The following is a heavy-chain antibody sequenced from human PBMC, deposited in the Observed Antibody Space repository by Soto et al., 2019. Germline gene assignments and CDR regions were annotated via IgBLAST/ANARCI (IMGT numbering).Heavy chain of an antibody. CDR3: ARNGEDYGDYARYYYGMDV. CDR2: IYYSGST. V-gene: IGHV4-39*01. CDR1: GGSISSSSYY. D-gene: IGHD4-17*01. J-gene: IGHJ6*02. Sequence: SETLSLTCTVSGGSISSSSYYWGWIRQPPGKGLEWIGSIYYSGSTYYNPSLKSRVTISVDTSKNQFSLKLSSVTAADTAVYYCARNGEDYGDYARYYYGMDVWGQGTTVTVSS.